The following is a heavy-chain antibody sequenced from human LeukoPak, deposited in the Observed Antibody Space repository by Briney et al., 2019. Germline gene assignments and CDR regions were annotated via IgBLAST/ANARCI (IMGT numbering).Heavy chain of an antibody. D-gene: IGHD3-22*01. Sequence: GGSLRLSCAASGFTFSNYAMSWVRQAPGKGLEWVSAISGGGGSTYYADSVKGRFTISRDNSKNTLYLQMNTLRAEDTAVYYCAKDRYDSSGYFDYWGQGTLVTVSS. CDR3: AKDRYDSSGYFDY. J-gene: IGHJ4*02. CDR1: GFTFSNYA. V-gene: IGHV3-23*01. CDR2: ISGGGGST.